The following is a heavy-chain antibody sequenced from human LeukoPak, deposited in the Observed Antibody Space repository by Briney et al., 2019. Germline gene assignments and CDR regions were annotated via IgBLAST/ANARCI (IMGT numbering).Heavy chain of an antibody. J-gene: IGHJ6*03. CDR2: IWYDGSNK. D-gene: IGHD2-8*01. V-gene: IGHV3-33*06. Sequence: GGSLRLSCAASGFTFSSYGMHWVRQAPGKGLEWVAVIWYDGSNKYYADSAKGRFTISRDNSKNTLYLQMNSLRAEDTAVYYCAKGGVSVMDYYYMDVWGKGTTVTVSS. CDR1: GFTFSSYG. CDR3: AKGGVSVMDYYYMDV.